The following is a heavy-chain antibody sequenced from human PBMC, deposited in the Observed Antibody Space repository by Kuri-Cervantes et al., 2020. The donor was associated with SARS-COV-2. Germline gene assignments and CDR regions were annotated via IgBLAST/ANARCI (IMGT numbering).Heavy chain of an antibody. V-gene: IGHV3-49*03. D-gene: IGHD3-10*01. CDR3: TTGPSVAVRPDSYFYMDV. CDR2: SRSKAYGGTS. J-gene: IGHJ6*03. CDR1: GFTFGDYA. Sequence: GESLKISCAASGFTFGDYAMNWFRQTPGKGLEWVGFSRSKAYGGTSEYAASVKDRFTISRDDTGTIAYLQMNSLKTEDTAVYYCTTGPSVAVRPDSYFYMDVLGKGTTVTVSS.